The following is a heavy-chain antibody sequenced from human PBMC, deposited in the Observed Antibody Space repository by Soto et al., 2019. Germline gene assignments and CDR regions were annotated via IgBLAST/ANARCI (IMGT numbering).Heavy chain of an antibody. CDR2: IYSGGST. D-gene: IGHD1-20*01. CDR3: ASRYHWNVFDPVDY. CDR1: GFTFSSYS. J-gene: IGHJ4*02. V-gene: IGHV3-66*01. Sequence: PGGSLRLSCAASGFTFSSYSMNWVRQAPGKGLEWVSVIYSGGSTYYADSVKGRFTISRDNSKNTLYLQMNSLRAEDTAVYYCASRYHWNVFDPVDYWGRGTLVTVPQ.